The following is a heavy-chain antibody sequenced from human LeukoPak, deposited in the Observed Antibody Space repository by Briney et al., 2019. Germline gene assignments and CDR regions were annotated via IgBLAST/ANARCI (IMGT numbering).Heavy chain of an antibody. CDR2: ISGSGGST. V-gene: IGHV3-23*01. CDR3: AKGLEAMVTYPFDY. J-gene: IGHJ4*02. CDR1: GFTFSSYA. Sequence: GGSLRLSSAASGFTFSSYAMSWVRQAPGKGLEWVSAISGSGGSTYYADSVKGRFTISRDNSKNTLYLQMNSLRAEDTAVYYCAKGLEAMVTYPFDYWGQGTLVTVSS. D-gene: IGHD5-18*01.